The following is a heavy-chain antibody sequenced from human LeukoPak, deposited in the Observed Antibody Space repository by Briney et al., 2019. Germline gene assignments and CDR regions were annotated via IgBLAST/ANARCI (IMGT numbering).Heavy chain of an antibody. V-gene: IGHV3-48*04. J-gene: IGHJ6*03. CDR3: AGAFGLGDCGGDCYRSYYYYYYMDV. D-gene: IGHD2-21*02. CDR1: GFTFSSYS. Sequence: GGSLRLSCAASGFTFSSYSMNWVRQAPGKGLEWVSYISSSSSTIYYADSVKGRFTISRDNAKNSLYLQMNSLRAEDTAVYYCAGAFGLGDCGGDCYRSYYYYYYMDVWGKGTTVTVSS. CDR2: ISSSSSTI.